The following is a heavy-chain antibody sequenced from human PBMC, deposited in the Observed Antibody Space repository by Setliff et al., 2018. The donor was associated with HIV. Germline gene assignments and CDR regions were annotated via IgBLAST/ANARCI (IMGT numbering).Heavy chain of an antibody. J-gene: IGHJ4*02. D-gene: IGHD6-19*01. Sequence: PSETLSLTCTVSGDSIGSSSYYWAWIRQQPGKGLEWIGYIYYSGSTNYNPSLKSRATISVDTSKNQFSLKLSSVTAADTAVYYCIIAYSSGWLAPMGFDSWGQGTLVTVSS. CDR2: IYYSGST. CDR3: IIAYSSGWLAPMGFDS. V-gene: IGHV4-61*05. CDR1: GDSIGSSSYY.